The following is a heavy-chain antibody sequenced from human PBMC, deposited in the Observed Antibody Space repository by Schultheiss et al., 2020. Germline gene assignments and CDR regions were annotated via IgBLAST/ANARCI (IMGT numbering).Heavy chain of an antibody. V-gene: IGHV3-30*03. D-gene: IGHD6-6*01. CDR2: ISYDGSNK. J-gene: IGHJ6*02. CDR1: GFTFSSYG. CDR3: FSAPNYYGMDV. Sequence: GGSLRLSCAASGFTFSSYGMHWVRQAPGKGLEWVAVISYDGSNKYYADSVKGRFTISRDNSKNTLYLQMNSLRAEDTALYYCFSAPNYYGMDVWGQGTTVTVSS.